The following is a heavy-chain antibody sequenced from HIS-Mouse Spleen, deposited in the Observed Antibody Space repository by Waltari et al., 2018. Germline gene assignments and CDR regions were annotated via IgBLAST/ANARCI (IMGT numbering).Heavy chain of an antibody. CDR3: ARESAYSSSWYDWYFEL. D-gene: IGHD6-13*01. CDR2: MNRKRGGT. Sequence: QVQLVQSGAEVKKPGASVKVSCKASGYPFTGYYMHWGRQAPGQGLEWMGWMNRKRGGTNDAQKCPGRITITSTKSISTADMEVRRLRADDTAMYYCARESAYSSSWYDWYFELWGRGTLVTVSS. J-gene: IGHJ2*01. V-gene: IGHV1-2*02. CDR1: GYPFTGYY.